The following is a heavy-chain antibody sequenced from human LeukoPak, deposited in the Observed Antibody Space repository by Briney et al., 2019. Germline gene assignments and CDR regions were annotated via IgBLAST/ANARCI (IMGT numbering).Heavy chain of an antibody. J-gene: IGHJ4*02. CDR2: ISYSGST. V-gene: IGHV4-59*01. CDR3: ARYIWGSYPTFEDY. D-gene: IGHD3-16*02. Sequence: SETLSLTCTVSGGSISSYYWSWIRQPPGKGLEWIGYISYSGSTNYNPSLKSRVSVDTSKNQFSLKLCSVTAADTAVYYCARYIWGSYPTFEDYWGQGTLVTVSS. CDR1: GGSISSYY.